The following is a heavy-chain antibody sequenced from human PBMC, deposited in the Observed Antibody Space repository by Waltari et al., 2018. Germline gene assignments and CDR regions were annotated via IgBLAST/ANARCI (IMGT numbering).Heavy chain of an antibody. CDR3: ARRKIAVAGTRAFDY. CDR2: IIPIFGTA. J-gene: IGHJ4*02. Sequence: QVQLVQSGAEVTTPGSSVKVSCKASGGTFSSYAISWVRQAPGQGLEWMGGIIPIFGTANYAQKFQGRVTITADESTSTAYMELSSLRSEDTAVYYCARRKIAVAGTRAFDYWGQGTLVTVSS. D-gene: IGHD6-19*01. V-gene: IGHV1-69*01. CDR1: GGTFSSYA.